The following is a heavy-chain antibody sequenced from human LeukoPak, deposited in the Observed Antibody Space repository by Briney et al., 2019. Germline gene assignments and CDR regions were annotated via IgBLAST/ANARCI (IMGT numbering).Heavy chain of an antibody. Sequence: GESLKISCKGSGYSFTSYWIGWVRQMPGKGLEWMGIIYPGDSDTRYSPSFRGQVTISADKSISTAYLQWSSLKASDTAMYYCVRNYYDSSGYWGFDYWGQGTLVTVSS. CDR1: GYSFTSYW. D-gene: IGHD3-22*01. CDR2: IYPGDSDT. J-gene: IGHJ4*02. CDR3: VRNYYDSSGYWGFDY. V-gene: IGHV5-51*01.